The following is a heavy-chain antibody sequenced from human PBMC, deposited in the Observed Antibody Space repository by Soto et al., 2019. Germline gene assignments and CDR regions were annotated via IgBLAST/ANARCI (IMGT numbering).Heavy chain of an antibody. D-gene: IGHD2-21*02. J-gene: IGHJ4*02. CDR3: AMTYCAADCPRRDFDY. Sequence: QVQLVQSGAEVKEPGASVKVSCKASGYILSSYNMHWVRQAPGQGLEWMGIINPSGGRTSYAQKLQDRVTMTRDTSTSTVYMELSSLISDDTAVYYCAMTYCAADCPRRDFDYWGQGTLVTVSS. CDR1: GYILSSYN. V-gene: IGHV1-46*01. CDR2: INPSGGRT.